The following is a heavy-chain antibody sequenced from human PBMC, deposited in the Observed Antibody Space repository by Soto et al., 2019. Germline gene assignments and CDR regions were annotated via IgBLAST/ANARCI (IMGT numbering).Heavy chain of an antibody. J-gene: IGHJ5*02. CDR3: GGEEYSSSWGGGWFDP. Sequence: QVQLVQSGAEVKKPGSSVKVSCKASGGTFSSYAISWVRQAPGQGLEWMGGIIPIFGTANYEQKFQGRVTITADESPSKAYMERSSLRVGDTAVYYCGGEEYSSSWGGGWFDPWGQGTLVTVSS. V-gene: IGHV1-69*01. D-gene: IGHD6-6*01. CDR1: GGTFSSYA. CDR2: IIPIFGTA.